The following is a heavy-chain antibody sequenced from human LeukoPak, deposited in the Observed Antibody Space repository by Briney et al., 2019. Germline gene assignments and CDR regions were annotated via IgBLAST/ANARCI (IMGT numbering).Heavy chain of an antibody. J-gene: IGHJ6*03. Sequence: NPSETLSLTCTVSGGSISSYYWSWLRQPAGKGLEWIGRIYTSGSTNYNPSLKSRVTMAVDTSKNQFSLKLSSVTAADTAVYYCARVIPDWNDDLYYYYMDVWGKGTTVTVSS. CDR3: ARVIPDWNDDLYYYYMDV. CDR1: GGSISSYY. CDR2: IYTSGST. V-gene: IGHV4-4*07. D-gene: IGHD1-1*01.